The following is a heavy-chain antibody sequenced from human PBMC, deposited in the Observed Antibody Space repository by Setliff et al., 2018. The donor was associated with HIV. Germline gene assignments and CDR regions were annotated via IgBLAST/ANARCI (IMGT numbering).Heavy chain of an antibody. J-gene: IGHJ4*02. CDR2: IYYSGHA. Sequence: SETLSLTCSVSGGSIRGTSFYWGWIRQPPGKGLEWIANIYYSGHAYYNPSLESRVSISVDTSKNQFSLKMTSVTAADTAVYYCARPGLPYVPSQVLPFDSWGQGRLVTVSS. D-gene: IGHD3-16*01. V-gene: IGHV4-39*01. CDR3: ARPGLPYVPSQVLPFDS. CDR1: GGSIRGTSFY.